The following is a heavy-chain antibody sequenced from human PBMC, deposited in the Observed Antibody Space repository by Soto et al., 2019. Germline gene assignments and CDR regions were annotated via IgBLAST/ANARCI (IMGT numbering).Heavy chain of an antibody. D-gene: IGHD3-10*01. V-gene: IGHV1-18*01. CDR2: ISAYNAHT. CDR1: GYTFLSYG. J-gene: IGHJ6*02. Sequence: QVQLVQSGAEVKKPGASVKVSCKASGYTFLSYGITWVRQAPGQGLEWMGWISAYNAHTNYGQKFQDRVSMTTDTSSNTAYLEVRSLRSDDTAIYYCARNMDYYYGPGSGNGHGFWGQGTTVTVFS. CDR3: ARNMDYYYGPGSGNGHGF.